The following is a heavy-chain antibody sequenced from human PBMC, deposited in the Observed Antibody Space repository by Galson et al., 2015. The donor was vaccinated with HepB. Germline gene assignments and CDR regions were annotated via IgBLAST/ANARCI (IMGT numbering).Heavy chain of an antibody. CDR3: ARGVEMATIYDDAFDI. D-gene: IGHD5-24*01. V-gene: IGHV4-31*03. CDR2: IYYSGRT. Sequence: LSLTCTVSGGSISSGGYYWSWIRQHPGKGLEWIGYIYYSGRTYYNPSLKSRVTISVDTSKNQFSLKLSSVTAADTAVYYCARGVEMATIYDDAFDICGQGTMVTVSS. J-gene: IGHJ3*02. CDR1: GGSISSGGYY.